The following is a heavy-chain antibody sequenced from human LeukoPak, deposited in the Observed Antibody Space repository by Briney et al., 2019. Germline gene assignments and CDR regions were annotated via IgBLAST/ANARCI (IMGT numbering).Heavy chain of an antibody. Sequence: GGSLRLSCAASGFTFSSYWMSWVRQAPGKGVEWVANIKQDGSEKYYVDSVKGRFTISRDNAKNSLYLRMNSLRAEDTAVYYCARSFWSGYYTVEYFQHWGQGTLVTVSS. CDR1: GFTFSSYW. CDR2: IKQDGSEK. V-gene: IGHV3-7*01. J-gene: IGHJ1*01. D-gene: IGHD3-3*01. CDR3: ARSFWSGYYTVEYFQH.